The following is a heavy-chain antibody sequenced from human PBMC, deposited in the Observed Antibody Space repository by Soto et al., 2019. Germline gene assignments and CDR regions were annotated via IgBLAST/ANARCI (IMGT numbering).Heavy chain of an antibody. J-gene: IGHJ4*02. CDR1: GGSISSYY. D-gene: IGHD4-17*01. CDR3: ARGETTSPDYFDY. CDR2: IYYSGST. Sequence: SETLSLTCTVSGGSISSYYWSWIRQPPGKGLEWIGYIYYSGSTNYNPSLKRRVTIAVDTSKNQFSLKLSSVTAADTAVYYCARGETTSPDYFDYWGQGTLVTVSS. V-gene: IGHV4-59*01.